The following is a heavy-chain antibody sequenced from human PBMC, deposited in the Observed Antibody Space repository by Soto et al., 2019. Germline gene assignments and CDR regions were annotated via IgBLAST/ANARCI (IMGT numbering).Heavy chain of an antibody. CDR3: PRGGDCTNCECYSGPHAFDI. Sequence: QVQLVQSGAEVKKPGASVKVSCKASGYTFTSYGFTWVRQAPGQGLEWMGWISAYNGNTNYAQKLQGTITMTTDTSTSTVSMELRNLRTDLTAVYYCPRGGDCTNCECYSGPHAFDIWGQGTKVTVSS. V-gene: IGHV1-18*04. J-gene: IGHJ3*02. D-gene: IGHD2-8*01. CDR1: GYTFTSYG. CDR2: ISAYNGNT.